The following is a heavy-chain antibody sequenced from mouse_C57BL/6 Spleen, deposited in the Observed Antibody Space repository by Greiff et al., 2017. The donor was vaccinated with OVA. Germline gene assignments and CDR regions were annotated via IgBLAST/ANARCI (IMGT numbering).Heavy chain of an antibody. J-gene: IGHJ1*03. CDR2: IYPGDGDT. V-gene: IGHV1-82*01. Sequence: QVQLKESGPELVKPGASVKISCKASGYAFCSSWMNWVKQRPGKGLEWIGRIYPGDGDTNYNGKFKGKATLTADKSSSTAYMQLSSLTSEDSAVYFCARGDGYYWYFDVWGTGTTVTVSS. CDR3: ARGDGYYWYFDV. CDR1: GYAFCSSW. D-gene: IGHD2-3*01.